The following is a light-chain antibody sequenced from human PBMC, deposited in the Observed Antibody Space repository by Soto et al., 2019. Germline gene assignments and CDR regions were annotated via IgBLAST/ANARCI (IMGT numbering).Light chain of an antibody. Sequence: DIQMTQSPSSVSASIGDTVTITCRASQDINVYLNWYQQKPGTAPKLLIYHASTLESGVPSRFSGSGSGTEFTLTISSLQPDDFATYYCQQYMSYSFGQGTKVDI. CDR3: QQYMSYS. V-gene: IGKV1-5*01. CDR2: HAS. J-gene: IGKJ1*01. CDR1: QDINVY.